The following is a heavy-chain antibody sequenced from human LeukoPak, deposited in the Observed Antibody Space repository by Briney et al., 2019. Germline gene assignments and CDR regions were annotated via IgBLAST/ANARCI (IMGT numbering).Heavy chain of an antibody. J-gene: IGHJ5*02. CDR3: ARGYYDYVWGSYRSNWFDP. D-gene: IGHD3-16*02. V-gene: IGHV4-39*07. CDR1: GGSISSSSSY. CDR2: IYYSGST. Sequence: PSETLSLTCTVSGGSISSSSSYWGWIRQPPGKGLEWIGSIYYSGSTNYNPSLKSRVTISVDTSKNQFSLKLSSVTAADTAVYYCARGYYDYVWGSYRSNWFDPWGQGTLVTVSS.